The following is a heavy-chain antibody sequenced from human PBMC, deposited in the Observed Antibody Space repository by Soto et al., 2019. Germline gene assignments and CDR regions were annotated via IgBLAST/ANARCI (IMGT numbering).Heavy chain of an antibody. V-gene: IGHV4-59*01. Sequence: SETLSLTCTVSGGSISSYYWSWIRQPPGKGLEWIGYIYYSGSTNYNPSLKSRVTISVDTSKNQFSLKLSSVTAADTAVYYCAKERKAAAGARGVLDIWGKGTMVTVSS. CDR2: IYYSGST. J-gene: IGHJ3*02. CDR3: AKERKAAAGARGVLDI. D-gene: IGHD6-13*01. CDR1: GGSISSYY.